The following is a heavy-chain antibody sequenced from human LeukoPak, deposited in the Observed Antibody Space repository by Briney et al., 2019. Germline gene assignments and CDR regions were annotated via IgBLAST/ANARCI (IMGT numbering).Heavy chain of an antibody. CDR3: ARHTIASDGARLFDY. V-gene: IGHV4-59*08. J-gene: IGHJ4*02. CDR1: GGSITSYY. D-gene: IGHD4-17*01. Sequence: NPSETLSLTCTVSGGSITSYYWAWLRQPPEKGLEWSGYIYYSGYNNYNPSLKSRVSMSVDTSKNQFSLKLTSVTAADTAVYYCARHTIASDGARLFDYWGRGTLVTVSS. CDR2: IYYSGYN.